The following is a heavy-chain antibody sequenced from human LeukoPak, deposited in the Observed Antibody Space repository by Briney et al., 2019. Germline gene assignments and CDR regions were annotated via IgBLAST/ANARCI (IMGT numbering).Heavy chain of an antibody. Sequence: SQTLSLTCTVSGGSISSSSYYWGWIRQPPGKGLEWIGSIYYSGSTYYNPSLKSRVTISVDTSKNQFSLKLSSVTAADTAVYYCARGYCTNAVCSLGPTQAWGQGTLVTVSS. CDR3: ARGYCTNAVCSLGPTQA. J-gene: IGHJ1*01. CDR2: IYYSGST. D-gene: IGHD2-8*01. V-gene: IGHV4-39*07. CDR1: GGSISSSSYY.